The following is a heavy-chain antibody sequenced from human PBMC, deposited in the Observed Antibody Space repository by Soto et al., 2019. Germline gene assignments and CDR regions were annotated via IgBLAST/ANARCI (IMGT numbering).Heavy chain of an antibody. D-gene: IGHD3-9*01. V-gene: IGHV4-39*07. CDR1: GGSISSSSYY. CDR3: ARDTGGGGLRYFDWLSPPFSTLFDP. Sequence: SETLSLTCTVSGGSISSSSYYWGWIRQPPGKGLEWIGSIYYSGSTNYNPSLKSRVTISVDTSKNQFSLKLSSVTAADTAVYYCARDTGGGGLRYFDWLSPPFSTLFDPWGQGTLVTVSS. J-gene: IGHJ5*02. CDR2: IYYSGST.